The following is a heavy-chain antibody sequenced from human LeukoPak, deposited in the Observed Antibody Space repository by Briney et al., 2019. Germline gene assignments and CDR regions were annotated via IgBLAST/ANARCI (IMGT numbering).Heavy chain of an antibody. Sequence: SETLSLTCTVSGGSISSYYWSWIRQPPGKGLEWIGYMYNSGSTNYNPSLKSRVTISIDTSKNQFSLKLSSVTAADTAVYYCARVPHFGDYGWFDPWGQGTLVTVSS. V-gene: IGHV4-59*01. J-gene: IGHJ5*02. CDR3: ARVPHFGDYGWFDP. CDR1: GGSISSYY. CDR2: MYNSGST. D-gene: IGHD4-17*01.